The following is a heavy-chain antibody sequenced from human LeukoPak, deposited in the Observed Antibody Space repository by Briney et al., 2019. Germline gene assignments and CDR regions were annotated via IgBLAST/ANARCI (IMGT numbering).Heavy chain of an antibody. CDR3: ARDLGLNNWFDP. Sequence: ASVKVSCKASGYTFTGYYMHWVRQAPGQGLEWMGWINPNSGGTNYAQKFQGRVTMTRDTSISTAYMELSRLRSDGTAVYYCARDLGLNNWFDPWGQGTLVTVSS. J-gene: IGHJ5*02. V-gene: IGHV1-2*02. CDR1: GYTFTGYY. D-gene: IGHD7-27*01. CDR2: INPNSGGT.